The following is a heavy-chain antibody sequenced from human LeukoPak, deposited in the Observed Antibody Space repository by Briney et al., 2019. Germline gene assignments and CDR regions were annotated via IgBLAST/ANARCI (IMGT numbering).Heavy chain of an antibody. CDR1: GGSFSGYY. V-gene: IGHV4-34*01. Sequence: KPSEPLSLTCAVYGGSFSGYYWRWIRQPPGEGLEWIGEINHSGSTNYNPSLKSRVTISVDTSKNQFSLKLSSVTAADTAVYYCARGFSGWSYYYYYYMDVWGKGTTVTVSS. CDR3: ARGFSGWSYYYYYYMDV. J-gene: IGHJ6*03. D-gene: IGHD6-19*01. CDR2: INHSGST.